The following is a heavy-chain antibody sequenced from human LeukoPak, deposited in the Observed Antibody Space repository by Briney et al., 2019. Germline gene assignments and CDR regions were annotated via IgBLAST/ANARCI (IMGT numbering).Heavy chain of an antibody. V-gene: IGHV1-18*01. J-gene: IGHJ4*02. CDR3: AAGFHYDSSGWLDY. CDR1: GYTFTCYG. Sequence: ASVKVSCKASGYTFTCYGISWVRQAPGQGLEWMGWISAYNGNTNYAQKLQGTVTMTTDTSTSTAYMELSSLRSEDTAVYYCAAGFHYDSSGWLDYWGQGTLVTVSS. D-gene: IGHD3-22*01. CDR2: ISAYNGNT.